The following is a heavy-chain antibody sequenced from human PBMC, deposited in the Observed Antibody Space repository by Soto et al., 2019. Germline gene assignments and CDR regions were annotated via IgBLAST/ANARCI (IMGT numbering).Heavy chain of an antibody. Sequence: QVQLVQSGAEVREPGASVKVSCKASGYSFTRLDINWVRQTAGQGLEWMGWMEPSTGRTGYAQKFQGRVTMTRDTSINTAYMELITLTSDDTAFYYCARGVSAGVDYWGQGTLVIVSS. CDR1: GYSFTRLD. V-gene: IGHV1-8*01. J-gene: IGHJ4*02. CDR3: ARGVSAGVDY. CDR2: MEPSTGRT. D-gene: IGHD1-26*01.